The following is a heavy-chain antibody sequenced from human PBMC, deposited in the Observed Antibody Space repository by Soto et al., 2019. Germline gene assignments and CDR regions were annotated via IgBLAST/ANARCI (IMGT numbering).Heavy chain of an antibody. J-gene: IGHJ4*02. Sequence: PSETMSLTCAVYGGSFSGYYWSWIRQPPGKGLEWIGYIYYSGSTNYNPSLKSRVTISVDTSKNQFSLKLSSVTAADTAVYYCARTIEWLDISYYFDYWGQGTLVTVSS. CDR2: IYYSGST. CDR3: ARTIEWLDISYYFDY. V-gene: IGHV4-59*08. CDR1: GGSFSGYY. D-gene: IGHD3-3*01.